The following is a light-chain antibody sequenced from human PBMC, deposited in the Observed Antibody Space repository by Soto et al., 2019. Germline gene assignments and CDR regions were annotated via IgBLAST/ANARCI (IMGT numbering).Light chain of an antibody. Sequence: EIVLTQSPGTLSLSPGERATLSCRASQSVSDTYLAWYQQKPGQAPRLLIYGASNRATGIPDRFTGSGSGTDFTLTISRLEPEDFAVYFCQQYVSSPMYTFGQGTKLEI. CDR3: QQYVSSPMYT. V-gene: IGKV3-20*01. CDR2: GAS. J-gene: IGKJ2*01. CDR1: QSVSDTY.